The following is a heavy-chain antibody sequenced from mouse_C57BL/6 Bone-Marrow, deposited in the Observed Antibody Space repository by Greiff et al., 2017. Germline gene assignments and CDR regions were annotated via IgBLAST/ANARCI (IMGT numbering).Heavy chain of an antibody. CDR3: TMYDYDEGALFAY. CDR2: IVPENGDT. D-gene: IGHD2-4*01. Sequence: VQLKESGAELVRPGASVKLSCTASGFNIKDDYMHWVKQRPDQGLEWIGWIVPENGDTESASTFQGKATIKADTSSNTAYLQLSSLTSEDTAVYYCTMYDYDEGALFAYWGQGTLVTVSA. CDR1: GFNIKDDY. J-gene: IGHJ3*01. V-gene: IGHV14-4*01.